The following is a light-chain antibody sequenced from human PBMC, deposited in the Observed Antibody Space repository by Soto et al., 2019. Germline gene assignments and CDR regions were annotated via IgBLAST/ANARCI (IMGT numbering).Light chain of an antibody. CDR1: QTVSGSY. J-gene: IGKJ5*01. CDR2: GAS. Sequence: NVLTQSPGTLSLSPGERATLSCRASQTVSGSYVAWYQQKPGQTPRLLIYGASSRATGIPDGFSGSGSGTDFTLTITSLEPEDFAVYFCHQRYNWPRVTFGQGTRLEIK. V-gene: IGKV3D-20*02. CDR3: HQRYNWPRVT.